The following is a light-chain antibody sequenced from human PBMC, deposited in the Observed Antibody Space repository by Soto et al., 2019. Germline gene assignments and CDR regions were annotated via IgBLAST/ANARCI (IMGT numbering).Light chain of an antibody. CDR3: QQLNGYQLA. Sequence: DIQLTQSPSFLSAFVGDTVTITCRASQAMSTYLAWYQQKPGKVPKLLIRSASTLQSGVPPRFSGGCSATVSTLTSSTLQPDDSGIYYCQQLNGYQLAFGGGTNVEIK. V-gene: IGKV1-9*01. J-gene: IGKJ4*01. CDR1: QAMSTY. CDR2: SAS.